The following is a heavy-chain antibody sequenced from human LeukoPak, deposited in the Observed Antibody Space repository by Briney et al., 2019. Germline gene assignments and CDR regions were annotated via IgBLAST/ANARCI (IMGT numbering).Heavy chain of an antibody. Sequence: PGGSLRLSCATSGFTFSNYWMSWVRQAPGKGLEWVANIKQDGSEKYYVDSVKGRFTISRDNAKNSLYLQMNSLRAEGTAVYYCSRELRGYSDWDYPTYYFDWWGQGTLVTVSS. J-gene: IGHJ4*02. CDR3: SRELRGYSDWDYPTYYFDW. CDR2: IKQDGSEK. CDR1: GFTFSNYW. D-gene: IGHD5-12*01. V-gene: IGHV3-7*04.